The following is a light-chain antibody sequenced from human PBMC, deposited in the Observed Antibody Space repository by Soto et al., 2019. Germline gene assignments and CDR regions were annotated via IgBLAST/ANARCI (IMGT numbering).Light chain of an antibody. CDR1: QNINTY. CDR3: QQTSSAPFT. V-gene: IGKV1-39*01. J-gene: IGKJ5*01. CDR2: DAA. Sequence: DIQMTQSPYSLSAAVGDRVTIACRASQNINTYLNWYQQKPGKAPKLLIFDAASLQNGVPSRFSGGGSRADFTLTITSLQPEDFATYYCQQTSSAPFTFGPGTRLEIK.